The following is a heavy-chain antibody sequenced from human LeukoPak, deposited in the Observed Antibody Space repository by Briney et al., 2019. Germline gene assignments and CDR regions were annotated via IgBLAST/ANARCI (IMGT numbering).Heavy chain of an antibody. V-gene: IGHV3-74*03. CDR1: GFTFSSYW. D-gene: IGHD4-23*01. Sequence: GGSLRLSCAASGFTFSSYWMHWVRQAPGKGLMWVSRINNDGSRTTYADSVKGRFTISRDNAKNTLYLQMSSLRVEDTAVYYCAMTTVGFDYWGQGTLVTASS. CDR2: INNDGSRT. CDR3: AMTTVGFDY. J-gene: IGHJ4*02.